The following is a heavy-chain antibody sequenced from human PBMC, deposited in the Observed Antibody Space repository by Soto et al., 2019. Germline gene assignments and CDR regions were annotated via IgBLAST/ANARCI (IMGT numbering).Heavy chain of an antibody. CDR1: GFTFSSYS. CDR2: ISSSSSYI. CDR3: ASSIAAAGNNWFDP. D-gene: IGHD6-13*01. V-gene: IGHV3-21*01. J-gene: IGHJ5*02. Sequence: EVQLVESGGGLVKPGGSLRLSCAASGFTFSSYSMNWVREAPGKGLEWVSSISSSSSYIYYADSVKGRFTISRDNAKNSLYLQMNSLRAEDTAVYYCASSIAAAGNNWFDPWGQGTLVTVSS.